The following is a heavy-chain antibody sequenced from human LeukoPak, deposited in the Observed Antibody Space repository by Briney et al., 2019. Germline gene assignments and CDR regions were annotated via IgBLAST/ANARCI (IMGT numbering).Heavy chain of an antibody. CDR2: IYTSGST. CDR3: ARARAHCSSTSCYTGDAFDI. CDR1: GGSISSYY. Sequence: SETLSLTCTVSGGSISSYYWSWIRQPAGKGLEWIGRIYTSGSTNYNPSLKSRVTMSVDTSKNQFSLKLSSVTAADTAVYYCARARAHCSSTSCYTGDAFDIWGQGTMVTVSS. V-gene: IGHV4-4*07. J-gene: IGHJ3*02. D-gene: IGHD2-2*02.